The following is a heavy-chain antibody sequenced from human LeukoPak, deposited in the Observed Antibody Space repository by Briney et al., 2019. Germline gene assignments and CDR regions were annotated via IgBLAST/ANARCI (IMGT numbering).Heavy chain of an antibody. CDR3: AREQGDSSSWIIDY. J-gene: IGHJ4*02. D-gene: IGHD6-13*01. Sequence: SVKVSCKASGYTFTGYYMHWVRQAPGQGLEGMGWINPNSGGTKYAQKFQGRVTMTRDTSISTAYMELSRLRSDDTAVYHCAREQGDSSSWIIDYWGQGTLVTVSS. CDR1: GYTFTGYY. V-gene: IGHV1-2*02. CDR2: INPNSGGT.